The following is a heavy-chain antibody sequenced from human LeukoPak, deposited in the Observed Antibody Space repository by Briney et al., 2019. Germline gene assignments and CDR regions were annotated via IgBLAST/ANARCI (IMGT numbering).Heavy chain of an antibody. Sequence: GGSLRLSCAASGFTFSSYAMSWVRQAPGKGLERASAISGSGGSTCYADSVKGRFTISRDNSKNTLYLQMNSLRAEDTAVYYCARGLSSSERYFQHWGQGTLVTVSS. D-gene: IGHD6-13*01. CDR2: ISGSGGST. J-gene: IGHJ1*01. CDR3: ARGLSSSERYFQH. V-gene: IGHV3-23*01. CDR1: GFTFSSYA.